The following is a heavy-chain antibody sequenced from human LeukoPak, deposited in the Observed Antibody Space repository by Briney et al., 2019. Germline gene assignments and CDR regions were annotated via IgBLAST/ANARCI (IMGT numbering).Heavy chain of an antibody. CDR3: AVHYYDSSGYLGPFDY. D-gene: IGHD3-22*01. CDR1: GGSISSYY. J-gene: IGHJ4*02. CDR2: IYYSGST. Sequence: SETLSLTCTVSGGSISSYYWSWIRQPPGKGLEWIGYIYYSGSTNYNPSLKSRVTISVDTSKNQFSLKLSSVTAADTAVYYCAVHYYDSSGYLGPFDYWGQGTLVTVSS. V-gene: IGHV4-59*01.